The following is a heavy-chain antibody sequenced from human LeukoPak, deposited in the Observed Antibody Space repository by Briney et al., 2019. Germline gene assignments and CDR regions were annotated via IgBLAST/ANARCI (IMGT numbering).Heavy chain of an antibody. D-gene: IGHD2-8*02. Sequence: WASVKVSCKASGYTFTGYFIHWVRQAPGRGLEWMGRINPNSGGAEYEQNFQGRVTMTRDTSINTAYMTLSGLTFDDTAMYYCARDLSSTAYWEFDYWGQGTVVTVS. CDR1: GYTFTGYF. V-gene: IGHV1-2*06. J-gene: IGHJ4*02. CDR2: INPNSGGA. CDR3: ARDLSSTAYWEFDY.